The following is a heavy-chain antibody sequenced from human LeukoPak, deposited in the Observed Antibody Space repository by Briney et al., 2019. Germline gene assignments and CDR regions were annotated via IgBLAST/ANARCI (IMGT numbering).Heavy chain of an antibody. CDR1: GFTFSSYS. J-gene: IGHJ6*02. D-gene: IGHD4-17*01. CDR3: ARGGSYGDYSRV. V-gene: IGHV3-21*01. CDR2: ISSSSTYI. Sequence: GGSLRLSCGASGFTFSSYSMNWVRQAPGKGLEWVSSISSSSTYIYYADSVKGRFTISRDNAKNSLYLQMNSLRAEDTAVYYCARGGSYGDYSRVWGQGTTVTVSS.